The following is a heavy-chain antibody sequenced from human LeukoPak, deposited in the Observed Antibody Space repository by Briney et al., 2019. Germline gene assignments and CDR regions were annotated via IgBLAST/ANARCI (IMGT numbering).Heavy chain of an antibody. Sequence: SETLSLTCTVSGGSISSYYWSWIRQPPGKGLEWIGYIYNSGSINYNPSLKSRVTTSIDTSKKQFSLKLSSVTAADTAVYYCARLRITGGHYYQHGLDVWGQGTTVTVSS. CDR2: IYNSGSI. J-gene: IGHJ6*02. D-gene: IGHD2-8*02. CDR1: GGSISSYY. CDR3: ARLRITGGHYYQHGLDV. V-gene: IGHV4-59*08.